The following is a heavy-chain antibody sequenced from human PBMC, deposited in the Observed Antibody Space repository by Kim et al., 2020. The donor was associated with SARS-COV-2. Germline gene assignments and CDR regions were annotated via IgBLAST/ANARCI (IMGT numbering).Heavy chain of an antibody. Sequence: GESLKISCKGSGYSFTSYWINWVRQMPGKGLEWMGRIDPSDSYTNYSPSFQGHVTISADKSISTAYLQWSSLQASDTAMYYCAKPRYSGYGQVVAYGMDVWGQGTTVTVSS. J-gene: IGHJ6*02. V-gene: IGHV5-10-1*01. CDR2: IDPSDSYT. CDR3: AKPRYSGYGQVVAYGMDV. D-gene: IGHD5-12*01. CDR1: GYSFTSYW.